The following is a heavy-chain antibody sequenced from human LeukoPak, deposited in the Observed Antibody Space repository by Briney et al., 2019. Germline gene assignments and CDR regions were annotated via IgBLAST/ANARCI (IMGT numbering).Heavy chain of an antibody. Sequence: SETLSLTCTVSGGSISSGGYYWSWIRQPPGKGLEWIGEINHSGSTNYNPSLKSRVTISVDTSKNQFSLKLSSVTAADTAVYYCARLSSSSWYSSDYWGQGTLVTVSS. CDR3: ARLSSSSWYSSDY. CDR1: GGSISSGGYY. J-gene: IGHJ4*02. D-gene: IGHD6-13*01. CDR2: INHSGST. V-gene: IGHV4-39*07.